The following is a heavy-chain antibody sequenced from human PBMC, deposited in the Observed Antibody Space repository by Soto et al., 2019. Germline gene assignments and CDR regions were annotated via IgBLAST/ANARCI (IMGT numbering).Heavy chain of an antibody. J-gene: IGHJ4*02. CDR3: AITAMINRDSSTSFDY. CDR1: GLTFSNVW. V-gene: IGHV3-15*01. D-gene: IGHD5-18*01. CDR2: IKSKSDGETA. Sequence: EVQLVESGGGSVKPGGSLRLSCAASGLTFSNVWMPWVRQAPGKGLEWVGSIKSKSDGETADVAAPVKARLIISRDDSKNTVFLEMNSLKSEDTALYYCAITAMINRDSSTSFDYWGRGTQVTVSS.